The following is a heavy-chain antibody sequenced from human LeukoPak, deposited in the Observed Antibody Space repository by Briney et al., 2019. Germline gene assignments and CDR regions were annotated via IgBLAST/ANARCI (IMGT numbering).Heavy chain of an antibody. D-gene: IGHD5-24*01. CDR3: AKEAAYYNYDS. J-gene: IGHJ4*02. CDR1: GFTFSESW. CDR2: IKHDEREE. V-gene: IGHV3-7*01. Sequence: PGGSLRLSCVASGFTFSESWMTWVRQAPGKGLEWVASIKHDEREEYYADSVKGRFTISRDNSKNTLYLQMNSLRAEDTAVYYCAKEAAYYNYDSWGQGTLVTVSS.